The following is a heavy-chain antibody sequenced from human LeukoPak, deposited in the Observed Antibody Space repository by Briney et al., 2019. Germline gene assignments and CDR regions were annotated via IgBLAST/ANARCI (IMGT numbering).Heavy chain of an antibody. V-gene: IGHV3-30-3*01. CDR1: GFTFSSYA. CDR2: ISYDGSNN. Sequence: GGSLRLSCAASGFTFSSYAMHWVRQAPGKGLEWVAVISYDGSNNYYADSVKGRFTISRDNSKNTLYLQMNSLRAEDTAVYYCAKVGAVVVPAAMDYWGQGTLVTVSS. D-gene: IGHD2-2*01. CDR3: AKVGAVVVPAAMDY. J-gene: IGHJ4*02.